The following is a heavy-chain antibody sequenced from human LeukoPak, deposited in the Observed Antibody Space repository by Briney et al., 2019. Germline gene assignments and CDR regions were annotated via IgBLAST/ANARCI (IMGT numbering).Heavy chain of an antibody. CDR3: AKDLASLYDAFNV. D-gene: IGHD2/OR15-2a*01. Sequence: GGSLRLSCAASGFPFGDYAMDWVRQARGKGLEWVSLISGDAGRTFYADSVKGRFTISRDNSKNSLYLQMNSLRTEDSALYYCAKDLASLYDAFNVWGQGTLVSVSS. CDR1: GFPFGDYA. J-gene: IGHJ3*01. CDR2: ISGDAGRT. V-gene: IGHV3-43*02.